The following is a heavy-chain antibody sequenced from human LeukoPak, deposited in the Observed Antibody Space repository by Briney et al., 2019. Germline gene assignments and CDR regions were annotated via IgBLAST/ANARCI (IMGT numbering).Heavy chain of an antibody. CDR3: ARLAAKTVDY. CDR1: GYSISSGYY. J-gene: IGHJ4*02. V-gene: IGHV4-38-2*02. Sequence: PSETLSLTCTVSGYSISSGYYWGWIRQPPGKGLEWIGSIYHSGSTYYNPSLKSRVTISVDTSKNQFSLKLSSVTAADTAVYYCARLAAKTVDYWGQGTLVTVSS. D-gene: IGHD2-15*01. CDR2: IYHSGST.